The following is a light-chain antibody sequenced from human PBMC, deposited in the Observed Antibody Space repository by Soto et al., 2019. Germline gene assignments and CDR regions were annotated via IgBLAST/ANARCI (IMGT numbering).Light chain of an antibody. CDR2: GAS. J-gene: IGKJ1*01. V-gene: IGKV3-20*01. Sequence: EIVMTQSPATLSMSLGERATLSCRASQSVSSNLAWYQQKPGQAPRLLIHGASTRATGIPDRFSGSGSGTDFTLTISRLEPEDFAVYYCQQWGSSSWTFGQGTKVDIK. CDR3: QQWGSSSWT. CDR1: QSVSSN.